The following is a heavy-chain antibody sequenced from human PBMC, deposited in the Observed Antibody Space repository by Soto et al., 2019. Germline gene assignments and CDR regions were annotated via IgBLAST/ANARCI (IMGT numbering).Heavy chain of an antibody. J-gene: IGHJ4*02. V-gene: IGHV3-33*01. CDR3: ARVCHYTAVTVHWCFDY. CDR2: IWYDGSNK. CDR1: GFTFSSYG. Sequence: GGSLRLSCAASGFTFSSYGMHWVRQAPGKGLEWVAVIWYDGSNKYYADSVKGRFTISRDNSKNTLYLQMNSLRAEDTAVYYCARVCHYTAVTVHWCFDYWGQGTLVTVSS. D-gene: IGHD2-21*02.